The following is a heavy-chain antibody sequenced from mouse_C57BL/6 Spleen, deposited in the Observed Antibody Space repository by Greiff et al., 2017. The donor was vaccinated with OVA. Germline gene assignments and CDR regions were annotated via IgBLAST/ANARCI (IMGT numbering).Heavy chain of an antibody. Sequence: QVQLQQPGTELVKPGASVKLSCKASGYTFTSYWMHWVKQRPGQGLEWIGNINPSNGGTNYNEKFKSKATLTVDKSSSTAYMQLSSLTSEDSAVHYCARTVVVSYWYFDVWGTGTTVTVSS. J-gene: IGHJ1*03. V-gene: IGHV1-53*01. CDR1: GYTFTSYW. D-gene: IGHD1-1*01. CDR2: INPSNGGT. CDR3: ARTVVVSYWYFDV.